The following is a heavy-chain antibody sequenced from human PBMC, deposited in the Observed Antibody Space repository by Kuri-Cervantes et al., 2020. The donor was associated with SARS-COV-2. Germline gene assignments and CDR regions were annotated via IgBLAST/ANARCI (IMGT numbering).Heavy chain of an antibody. CDR2: VYPGGNI. Sequence: GSLRLSCSVSGYSTRNGYYWGWIRQSPGKGLEWIGSVYPGGNIYYNPSVKSRVAISIDTSKNQFSLKLTSVTAADTAVYYCARAPHGVNAFDIWGQGTVVTVSS. J-gene: IGHJ3*02. CDR1: GYSTRNGYY. CDR3: ARAPHGVNAFDI. V-gene: IGHV4-38-2*02. D-gene: IGHD4-17*01.